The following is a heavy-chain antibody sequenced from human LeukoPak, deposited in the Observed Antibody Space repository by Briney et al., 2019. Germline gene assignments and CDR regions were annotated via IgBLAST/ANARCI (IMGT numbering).Heavy chain of an antibody. Sequence: PSETLSLTCAVYGGSFSGYYWSWIRQPPGKGLEWIGEINHSGSTNYNPSLKSRVTISVDTSKNQFSLKLSSVTAADTAVYYCARDQSIAARPRGDWYFDLWGRGTLVTVSS. D-gene: IGHD6-6*01. CDR2: INHSGST. J-gene: IGHJ2*01. V-gene: IGHV4-34*01. CDR1: GGSFSGYY. CDR3: ARDQSIAARPRGDWYFDL.